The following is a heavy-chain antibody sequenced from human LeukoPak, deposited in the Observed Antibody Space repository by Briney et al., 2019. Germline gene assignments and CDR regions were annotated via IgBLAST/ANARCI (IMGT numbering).Heavy chain of an antibody. CDR3: TRGDYGGSSAYDY. D-gene: IGHD4-23*01. CDR2: INPNSGGT. Sequence: ASVKVSCKASGYTFTGYYMRWVRQAPGQGLEWMGWINPNSGGTNYAQKFQGRVTMTRDTSISTAYMELSRLGSDDTAVYYCTRGDYGGSSAYDYWGQGTLVTVSS. V-gene: IGHV1-2*02. J-gene: IGHJ4*02. CDR1: GYTFTGYY.